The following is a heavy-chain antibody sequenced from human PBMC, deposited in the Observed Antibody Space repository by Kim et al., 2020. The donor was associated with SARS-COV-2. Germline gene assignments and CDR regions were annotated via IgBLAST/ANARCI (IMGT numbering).Heavy chain of an antibody. V-gene: IGHV4-39*01. D-gene: IGHD4-17*01. J-gene: IGHJ4*02. Sequence: PPLKGRVTISVDTSKNQFSLKLSSVTAADTAVYYCASLGDPGDYFPPIDYWGQGTLVTVSS. CDR3: ASLGDPGDYFPPIDY.